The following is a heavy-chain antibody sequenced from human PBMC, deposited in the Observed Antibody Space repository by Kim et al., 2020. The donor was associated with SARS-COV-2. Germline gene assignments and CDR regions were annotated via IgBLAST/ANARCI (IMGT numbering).Heavy chain of an antibody. V-gene: IGHV1-18*01. D-gene: IGHD3-10*01. CDR3: ARSGVAPSDAFDI. Sequence: YAQKLQGRVTMTTDTSTSTAYMELRSLRSDDTAVYYCARSGVAPSDAFDIWGQGTMVTVSS. J-gene: IGHJ3*02.